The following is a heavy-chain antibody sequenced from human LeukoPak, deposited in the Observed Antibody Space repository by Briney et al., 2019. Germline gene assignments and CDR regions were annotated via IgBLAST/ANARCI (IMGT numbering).Heavy chain of an antibody. D-gene: IGHD3-10*01. CDR2: INAGNGNT. V-gene: IGHV1-3*01. Sequence: ASVKVSCKASGYTFTSYAMHWVRQAPGQRLEWMGWINAGNGNTKYSQKFQGRVTMTTDTSTSTAYMELRSLRSDDTAVYYCARSNSITMVRGPLKHTTWFDPWGQGTLVTVSS. J-gene: IGHJ5*02. CDR3: ARSNSITMVRGPLKHTTWFDP. CDR1: GYTFTSYA.